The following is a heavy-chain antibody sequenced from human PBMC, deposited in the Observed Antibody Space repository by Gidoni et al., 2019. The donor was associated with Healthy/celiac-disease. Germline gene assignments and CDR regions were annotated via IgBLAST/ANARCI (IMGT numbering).Heavy chain of an antibody. CDR2: ISSTSSTI. V-gene: IGHV3-48*01. CDR1: GFTFSSYI. CDR3: ARDPPSDSSTNDY. J-gene: IGHJ4*02. Sequence: VQLVESGGGLVQPGGSLRLSCVDSGFTFSSYIMNWVRQAPGKGLEWVSYISSTSSTIYYADSVKGRFTISRDNAKNSLYLQMNSLRAEDTAVYYCARDPPSDSSTNDYWGQGTLVTVSS. D-gene: IGHD6-13*01.